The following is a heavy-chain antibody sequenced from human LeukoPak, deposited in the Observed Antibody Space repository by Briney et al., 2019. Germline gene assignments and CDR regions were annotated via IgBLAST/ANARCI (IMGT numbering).Heavy chain of an antibody. CDR1: GGSFSGYY. Sequence: SETLSLTYAVYGGSFSGYYWSWIRQPPGKGLEWIGEINHSGSTNYNPSLKSRITISVDTSKNQFSLKLSSVTAADTAVYYCARGLGSYDAFDIWGQGTMVTVSS. CDR3: ARGLGSYDAFDI. D-gene: IGHD1-26*01. J-gene: IGHJ3*02. V-gene: IGHV4-34*01. CDR2: INHSGST.